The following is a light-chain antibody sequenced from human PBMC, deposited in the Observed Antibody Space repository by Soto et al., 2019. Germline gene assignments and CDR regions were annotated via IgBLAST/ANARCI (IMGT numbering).Light chain of an antibody. CDR3: QQYDNLPLT. Sequence: DIQMTQSPSTLSGSVGDRVTITCRASQTISSWLAWYQQKPGKAPKLLIYGASNLQSGVPSRFSGSASGTDFTLTISSLQPEDIATYYCQQYDNLPLTFGGGTKVDIK. CDR2: GAS. CDR1: QTISSW. J-gene: IGKJ4*01. V-gene: IGKV1-5*01.